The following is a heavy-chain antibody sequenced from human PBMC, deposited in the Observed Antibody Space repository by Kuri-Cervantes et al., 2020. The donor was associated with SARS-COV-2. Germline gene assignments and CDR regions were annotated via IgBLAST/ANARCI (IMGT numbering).Heavy chain of an antibody. CDR1: GFTFRSYW. CDR2: IKPDGSEK. Sequence: LSLTCAASGFTFRSYWMSWVRQAPGKGLEWVANIKPDGSEKNYVDSVKRRFTISRDNAKNSLYLQTNSLRVEDTAVYFCAKSGRQYDVWGQGTMVTVSS. D-gene: IGHD3-10*01. V-gene: IGHV3-7*01. J-gene: IGHJ3*01. CDR3: AKSGRQYDV.